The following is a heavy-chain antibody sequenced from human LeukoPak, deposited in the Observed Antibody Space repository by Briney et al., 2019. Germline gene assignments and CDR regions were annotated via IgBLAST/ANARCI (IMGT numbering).Heavy chain of an antibody. D-gene: IGHD3-22*01. V-gene: IGHV3-7*01. CDR2: IKQDESEK. Sequence: GGSLRLSCAVSGFTFSNYWMSWVRQAPGKGLGWVAHIKQDESEKYYVDSVKGRFTISRDNAKNSLYLQMNSLRAEDTAVYYCAPHPDYYDSSGYHVWGQGTLVTVSS. J-gene: IGHJ4*02. CDR3: APHPDYYDSSGYHV. CDR1: GFTFSNYW.